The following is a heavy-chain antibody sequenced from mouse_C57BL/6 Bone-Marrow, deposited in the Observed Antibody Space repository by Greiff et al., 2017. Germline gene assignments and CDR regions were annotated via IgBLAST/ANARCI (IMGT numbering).Heavy chain of an antibody. CDR2: ISYDGSN. V-gene: IGHV3-6*01. CDR1: GYSITSGYY. J-gene: IGHJ4*01. D-gene: IGHD2-4*01. CDR3: ARGEIYYDYDGRRNDAMDY. Sequence: EVQLQQSGPGLVKPSQSLSLTCSVTGYSITSGYYWNWIRQFPGNKLEWMGYISYDGSNNYNPSLKNRISITRDTSKNQFFLKLNSVTTEDTATYYCARGEIYYDYDGRRNDAMDYWGQVTSVTVSS.